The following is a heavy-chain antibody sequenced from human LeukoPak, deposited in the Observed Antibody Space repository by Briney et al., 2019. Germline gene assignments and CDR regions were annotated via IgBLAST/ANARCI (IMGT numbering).Heavy chain of an antibody. CDR1: GYTFTGYY. CDR2: INPNSGGT. D-gene: IGHD3-22*01. Sequence: GASVTVSFKASGYTFTGYYMHWVRQAPGQGLEWMGWINPNSGGTNYAQKFQGRVTMTRDTSISTAYMELSRLRSDDTAVYYCARKGYYDSSGYLDYWGQGTLVTVSS. J-gene: IGHJ4*02. V-gene: IGHV1-2*02. CDR3: ARKGYYDSSGYLDY.